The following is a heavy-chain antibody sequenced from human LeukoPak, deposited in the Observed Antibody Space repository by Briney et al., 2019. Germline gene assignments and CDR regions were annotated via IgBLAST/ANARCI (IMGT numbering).Heavy chain of an antibody. Sequence: GRSLRLSCAASGFTFSSYGMHWVRQAPGKGLEWVAVIWYDGSNKYYADSVKGRFTLPRDNSTNTMYLQMNTLRAEDTAVYYCAKNLWFGELLLGGAFDMWGQGTMVTVSS. V-gene: IGHV3-33*06. CDR1: GFTFSSYG. CDR2: IWYDGSNK. D-gene: IGHD3-10*01. J-gene: IGHJ3*02. CDR3: AKNLWFGELLLGGAFDM.